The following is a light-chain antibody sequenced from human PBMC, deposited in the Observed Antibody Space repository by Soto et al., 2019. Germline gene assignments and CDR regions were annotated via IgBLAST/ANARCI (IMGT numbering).Light chain of an antibody. CDR2: EVS. CDR3: SSYAGSNNLGV. Sequence: QSVLTQPPSASGSPGQSVTISCTGTGSDVGGYNYVSWYQQHPGKAPKLMIYEVSKRPSGVPDRFSGSKSGNTASLTVSGLQAEDEADYYCSSYAGSNNLGVFGGGTQLTVL. CDR1: GSDVGGYNY. J-gene: IGLJ2*01. V-gene: IGLV2-8*01.